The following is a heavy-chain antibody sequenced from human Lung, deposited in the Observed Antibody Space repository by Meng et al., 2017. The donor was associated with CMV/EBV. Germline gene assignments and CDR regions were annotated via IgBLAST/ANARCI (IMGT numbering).Heavy chain of an antibody. CDR1: GCSLITSGVS. D-gene: IGHD6-13*01. J-gene: IGHJ5*01. V-gene: IGHV2-5*04. CDR2: IYWEDAK. Sequence: QITLKDSGPARVKPTQTPTLTCTLSGCSLITSGVSVGWIRQPPGKALEWLALIYWEDAKRYSRSLNERITISKDSSKNQVVLTMTNMDPVDSGTYYCVQGRNSRWPGWFDSWGQGTLGTVSS. CDR3: VQGRNSRWPGWFDS.